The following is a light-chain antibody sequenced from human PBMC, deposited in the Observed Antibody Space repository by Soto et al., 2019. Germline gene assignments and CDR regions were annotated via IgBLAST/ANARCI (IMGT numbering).Light chain of an antibody. CDR2: AAS. V-gene: IGKV1-39*01. CDR1: QSISSY. J-gene: IGKJ1*01. CDR3: QQYHTYST. Sequence: DVQRTQSPSSLSAPVGDVVPGTCPASQSISSYLNWYQQIPGKAPTXLIYAASSLQSGAPSRFGGSWSGTEFTLTISSLQPDYVATYFCQQYHTYSTFGQGTQVDIK.